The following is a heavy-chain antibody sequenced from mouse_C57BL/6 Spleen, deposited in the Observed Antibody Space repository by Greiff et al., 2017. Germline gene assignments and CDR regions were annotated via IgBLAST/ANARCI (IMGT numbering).Heavy chain of an antibody. CDR1: GYTFTDYY. V-gene: IGHV1-75*01. Sequence: VQLQQSGPELVKPGASVKISCKASGYTFTDYYINWVKQRPGQGLEWIGWIFPGSGSTYYNEKFKGKATLTVDKSSSTAYLLLSSLTSEESAVYFCARGGAYYYGGYAMDYWGQGTSVTVSS. CDR2: IFPGSGST. CDR3: ARGGAYYYGGYAMDY. J-gene: IGHJ4*01. D-gene: IGHD1-1*01.